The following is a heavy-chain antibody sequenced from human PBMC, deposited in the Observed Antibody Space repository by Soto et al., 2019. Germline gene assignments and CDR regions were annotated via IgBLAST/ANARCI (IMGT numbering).Heavy chain of an antibody. CDR1: GFTFTDYA. CDR2: IWPDGNNR. D-gene: IGHD2-21*01. CDR3: VRDVEFRKWNFDY. Sequence: QVQLVESGGGVVQPGRSLRLSCAASGFTFTDYAMHWVRQSPCKGLEWLAIIWPDGNNRYNEDAVKDRFTISRDNSKNTMSLQMDNLRVEDSPVYHCVRDVEFRKWNFDYWGRGTQVIVS. J-gene: IGHJ4*02. V-gene: IGHV3-33*08.